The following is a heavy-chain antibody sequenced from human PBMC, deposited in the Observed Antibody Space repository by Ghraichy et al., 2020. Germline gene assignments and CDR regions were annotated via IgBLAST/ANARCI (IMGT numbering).Heavy chain of an antibody. Sequence: ASVKVSGKASGYTFTSYGISWVRQAPGQGLEWMGWISAYNGNTNYAQKLQGRVTMTTDTSTSTAYMELRSLRSDDTAVYYCAREYYDYVWGSYRTQAAFDYWGQGTLVTVSS. CDR2: ISAYNGNT. J-gene: IGHJ4*02. V-gene: IGHV1-18*04. CDR3: AREYYDYVWGSYRTQAAFDY. CDR1: GYTFTSYG. D-gene: IGHD3-16*02.